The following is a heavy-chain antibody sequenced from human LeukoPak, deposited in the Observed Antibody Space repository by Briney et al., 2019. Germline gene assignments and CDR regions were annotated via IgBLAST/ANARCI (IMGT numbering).Heavy chain of an antibody. V-gene: IGHV4-4*07. CDR2: IYVSAAT. CDR1: DDFNNNYY. D-gene: IGHD3-10*01. J-gene: IGHJ4*02. CDR3: ARDGNLVREIINRGHLDF. Sequence: LSETLSLTCTPPDDFNNNYYWNWVRQSAGKGLEWIGRIYVSAATSYNPSLKSRVSMSVDMSMRLFSLTQTSMTPADTAVYYCARDGNLVREIINRGHLDFWGQGILVTVSS.